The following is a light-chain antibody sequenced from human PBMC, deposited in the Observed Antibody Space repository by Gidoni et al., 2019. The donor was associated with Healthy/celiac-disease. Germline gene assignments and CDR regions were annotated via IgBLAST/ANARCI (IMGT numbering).Light chain of an antibody. Sequence: EIVMTQSPATLSLSPGERPTLSCRASQSVSSSYLSWYQQKPGQAPRLLIYGASTRATGIPARFSGSGSGTDFTLTISSLQPEDFAVYYCQQDYNWWTFGQGTKVEIK. J-gene: IGKJ1*01. CDR3: QQDYNWWT. V-gene: IGKV3D-7*01. CDR1: QSVSSSY. CDR2: GAS.